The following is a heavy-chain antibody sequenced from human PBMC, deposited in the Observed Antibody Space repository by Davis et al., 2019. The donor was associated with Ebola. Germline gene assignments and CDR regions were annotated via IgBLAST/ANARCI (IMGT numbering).Heavy chain of an antibody. CDR1: GFTFSGSA. CDR2: IRSKANSYAT. J-gene: IGHJ4*02. CDR3: TSFYSSSAGRPKNFDY. Sequence: GESLKISCAASGFTFSGSAMHWVRQASGKGLEWVGRIRSKANSYATAYAASVKGRFTISRDDSKNTAYLQMNSLKTEDTAVYYCTSFYSSSAGRPKNFDYWGQGTLVTVSS. V-gene: IGHV3-73*01. D-gene: IGHD6-6*01.